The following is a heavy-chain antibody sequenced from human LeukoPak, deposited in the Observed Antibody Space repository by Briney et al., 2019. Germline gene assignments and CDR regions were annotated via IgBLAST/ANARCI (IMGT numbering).Heavy chain of an antibody. J-gene: IGHJ6*04. CDR2: INPNSGGT. CDR1: GYTFTGYY. CDR3: ARGGGTLGYCSSTSCYMDV. Sequence: ASVKVSCKASGYTFTGYYMHWVRQAPGQGLEWMGWINPNSGGTNYAQKFQGRVTMTRDTSISTAYMELSRLRSDDTAVYYCARGGGTLGYCSSTSCYMDVWGKGTTVTVSS. D-gene: IGHD2-2*01. V-gene: IGHV1-2*02.